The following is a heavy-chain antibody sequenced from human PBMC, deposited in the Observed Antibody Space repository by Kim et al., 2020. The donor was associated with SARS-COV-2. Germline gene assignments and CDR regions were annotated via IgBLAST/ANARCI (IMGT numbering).Heavy chain of an antibody. CDR3: AAVLVSGPDY. CDR2: INYCGST. CDR1: GGSFSDFY. V-gene: IGHV4-34*01. Sequence: SETLSLTCAVYGGSFSDFYWSWIRQPPGKGLDWIGEINYCGSTKYNPSLKNRVTISLDTSKNQFSLTLSSVTAADTTIYYCAAVLVSGPDYWCQGTRVAVSS. J-gene: IGHJ4*02.